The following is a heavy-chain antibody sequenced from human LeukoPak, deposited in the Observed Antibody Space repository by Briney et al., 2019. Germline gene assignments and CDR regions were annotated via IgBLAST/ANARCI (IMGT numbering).Heavy chain of an antibody. CDR1: GFTFSSYS. V-gene: IGHV3-21*01. CDR3: ARDPALVAATPYYFDY. D-gene: IGHD2-15*01. J-gene: IGHJ4*02. Sequence: PGGSLRLSRAAPGFTFSSYSMNWVRQGPGKGLGWGSSISSSSSYIYYADSVKGRFTISRDNAKNSLYLQMNSLRAEDTAVYYCARDPALVAATPYYFDYWGQGTLVTVSS. CDR2: ISSSSSYI.